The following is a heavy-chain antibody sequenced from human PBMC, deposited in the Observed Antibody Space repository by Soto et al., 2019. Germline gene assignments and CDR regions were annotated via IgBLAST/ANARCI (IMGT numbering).Heavy chain of an antibody. D-gene: IGHD2-2*02. CDR2: IYPGDSDT. Sequence: PGESLKISCKGSGYSFTSYWIGWVRQMPGKGLEWMGIIYPGDSDTRYSPSFQGQVTISADKSISTAYLQWSSLKASDTAMYYCARPVGYCSSTSCYTGDYYYGMDVWGQGTTVTVSS. J-gene: IGHJ6*02. CDR1: GYSFTSYW. V-gene: IGHV5-51*01. CDR3: ARPVGYCSSTSCYTGDYYYGMDV.